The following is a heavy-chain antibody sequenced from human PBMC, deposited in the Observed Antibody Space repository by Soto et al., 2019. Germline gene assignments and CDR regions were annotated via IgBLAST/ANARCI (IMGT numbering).Heavy chain of an antibody. CDR3: ARDLVDIVATIRPYYYGMDV. J-gene: IGHJ6*02. V-gene: IGHV1-2*04. CDR1: GYTFTGYY. Sequence: ASGKVSCKASGYTFTGYYMHWVRQAPGQGLEWMGWINPNSGGTNYAQKFQGWVTMTRDTSISTAYMELSRLRSDDTAVYYCARDLVDIVATIRPYYYGMDVWGQGTTVTVSS. CDR2: INPNSGGT. D-gene: IGHD5-12*01.